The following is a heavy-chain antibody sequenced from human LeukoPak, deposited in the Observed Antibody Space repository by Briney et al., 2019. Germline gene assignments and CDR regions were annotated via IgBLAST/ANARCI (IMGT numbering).Heavy chain of an antibody. Sequence: GGSLRLSCAASGFTFSNYGMHWVRQAPGKGLEWVAVISYDGSNKYYADSVKGRFTISRDHSKNTLYLQMNSLRAEDTAVYYCAKGENTYYYDSSGYYYDYWGQGTLVTVSS. J-gene: IGHJ4*02. CDR2: ISYDGSNK. CDR3: AKGENTYYYDSSGYYYDY. V-gene: IGHV3-30*18. D-gene: IGHD3-22*01. CDR1: GFTFSNYG.